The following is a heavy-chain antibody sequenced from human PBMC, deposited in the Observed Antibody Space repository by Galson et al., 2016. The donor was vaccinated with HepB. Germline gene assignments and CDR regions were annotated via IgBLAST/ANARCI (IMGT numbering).Heavy chain of an antibody. CDR1: GGSISSLGHY. Sequence: TLSLTCTVSGGSISSLGHYWTWIRQNPEKGLQWFGYMYYSGNAHYNPSLKSRVIISIDTSKNQFSLKLSSVTAADTAVYFCARSNYHDTSRAFDIWGQGTVITVSS. CDR3: ARSNYHDTSRAFDI. D-gene: IGHD3-22*01. CDR2: MYYSGNA. J-gene: IGHJ3*02. V-gene: IGHV4-31*03.